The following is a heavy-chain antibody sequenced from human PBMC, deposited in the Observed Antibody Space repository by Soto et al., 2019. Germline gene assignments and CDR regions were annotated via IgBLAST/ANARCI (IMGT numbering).Heavy chain of an antibody. CDR1: GFIFRHYG. J-gene: IGHJ3*01. D-gene: IGHD1-1*01. CDR2: IAYDGTNA. CDR3: AKRLTTSGSDVFAV. Sequence: QVQLVESGGGVVQPGRSLRLSCAASGFIFRHYGMHWVRQAPGKGLEWAAVIAYDGTNAYYADSVKGRFTISRDNSNNTLYLQMNSLRADDTAVYYCAKRLTTSGSDVFAVWGLGTVVTVSS. V-gene: IGHV3-30*18.